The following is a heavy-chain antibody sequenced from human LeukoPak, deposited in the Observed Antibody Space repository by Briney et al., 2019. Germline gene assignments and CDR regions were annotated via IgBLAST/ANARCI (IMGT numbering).Heavy chain of an antibody. J-gene: IGHJ6*02. CDR2: IDPSDSYT. CDR3: AIKYYYYYGMDV. Sequence: GESLKISCKGSGXCFTSYWISWVRQMPGKGLEWMGRIDPSDSYTNYSPSFQGHVTISADKSISTAYLQWSSLKASDTAMYYCAIKYYYYYGMDVWGQGTTVTVSS. V-gene: IGHV5-10-1*01. CDR1: GXCFTSYW.